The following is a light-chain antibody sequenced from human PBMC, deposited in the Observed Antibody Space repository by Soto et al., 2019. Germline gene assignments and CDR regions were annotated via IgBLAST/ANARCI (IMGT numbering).Light chain of an antibody. CDR2: SNN. CDR1: NSNIGSYT. Sequence: TQPPSASGTPGQRVTISCFGSNSNIGSYTVNWYQQLPGTAPKLLIYSNNQRPSGVPDRFSGSKSGTSASLAISGLQSEDEADYYCAAWDDSLNGYVFGTGTKVTVL. J-gene: IGLJ1*01. V-gene: IGLV1-44*01. CDR3: AAWDDSLNGYV.